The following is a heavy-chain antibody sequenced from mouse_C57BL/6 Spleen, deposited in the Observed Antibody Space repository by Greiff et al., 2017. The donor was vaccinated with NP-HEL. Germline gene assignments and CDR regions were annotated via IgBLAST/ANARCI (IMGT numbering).Heavy chain of an antibody. J-gene: IGHJ3*01. CDR3: ARDLEAY. CDR1: GYTFTSYW. CDR2: IDPSDSET. V-gene: IGHV1-52*01. Sequence: QVHVKQPGAELVRPGSSVKLSCKASGYTFTSYWMHWVKQRPIQGLEWIGNIDPSDSETHYNQKFKDKATLTVDKSSSTAYMQLSSLTSEDSAVYYCARDLEAYWGQGTLVTVSA.